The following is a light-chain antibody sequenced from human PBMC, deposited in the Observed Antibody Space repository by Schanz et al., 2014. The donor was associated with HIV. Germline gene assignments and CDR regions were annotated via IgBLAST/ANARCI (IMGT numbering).Light chain of an antibody. CDR1: SSDIGGYDY. V-gene: IGLV2-14*03. CDR2: DVN. Sequence: QSALTQPASVSGSPGQSITISCSGDSSDIGGYDYVSWFQQHPGKAPKLIIYDVNNRPPGVSSRFSGSKSGNTASLTISGLQADDEADYYCNSFTTSNTCVFGGGTKLTVL. J-gene: IGLJ3*02. CDR3: NSFTTSNTCV.